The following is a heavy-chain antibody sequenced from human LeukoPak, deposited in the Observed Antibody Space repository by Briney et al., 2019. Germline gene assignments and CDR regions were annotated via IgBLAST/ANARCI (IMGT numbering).Heavy chain of an antibody. CDR1: GFTFSSYS. Sequence: GGSLRLSCAASGFTFSSYSMNWVRQAPGRGLEWVSSIRSSSSYIYYADSVKGRFTISRDNAKNSLYLQMNSLRAEDTAVYYCARDTRLYGDYYYGMDVWGQGTTVTVSS. CDR2: IRSSSSYI. V-gene: IGHV3-21*01. D-gene: IGHD4-17*01. J-gene: IGHJ6*02. CDR3: ARDTRLYGDYYYGMDV.